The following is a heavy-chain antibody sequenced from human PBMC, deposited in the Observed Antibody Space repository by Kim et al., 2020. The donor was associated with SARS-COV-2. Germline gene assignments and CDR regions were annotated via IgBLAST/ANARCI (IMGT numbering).Heavy chain of an antibody. J-gene: IGHJ4*02. D-gene: IGHD6-13*01. Sequence: YYADSGQGRFTISRDNSKNTLYLQMNSLRAEDTAVYYCAKDRGSWNYVDYWGQGTLVTVSS. V-gene: IGHV3-30*02. CDR3: AKDRGSWNYVDY.